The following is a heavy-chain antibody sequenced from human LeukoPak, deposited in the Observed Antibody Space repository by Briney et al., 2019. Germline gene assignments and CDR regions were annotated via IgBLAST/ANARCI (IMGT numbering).Heavy chain of an antibody. CDR1: GGTFSSYA. J-gene: IGHJ6*03. CDR3: ARDPLVVPVTEASYYYMDV. CDR2: IIPIFGTA. V-gene: IGHV1-69*01. Sequence: SVKVSCKASGGTFSSYAISWVRQAPGQGLEWMGGIIPIFGTANYAQKFQGRVTITADESTSTAYMELSSLRSEDTAVYYCARDPLVVPVTEASYYYMDVWSKGTTVTVSS. D-gene: IGHD2-2*01.